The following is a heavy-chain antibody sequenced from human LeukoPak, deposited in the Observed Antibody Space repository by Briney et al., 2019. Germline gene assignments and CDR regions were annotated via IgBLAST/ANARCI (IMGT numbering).Heavy chain of an antibody. CDR1: GFTFDDYG. CDR3: ARDDGLYGVAGQSWFDP. V-gene: IGHV3-20*01. J-gene: IGHJ5*02. Sequence: GGSLRLSCAASGFTFDDYGMSWVRQAPGKGLEWVSGINWNGGSTGYADSVKGRFTISRDNAKNSLYLQMNSLRAEDTALYHCARDDGLYGVAGQSWFDPWGQGTLVTVSS. CDR2: INWNGGST. D-gene: IGHD3-3*01.